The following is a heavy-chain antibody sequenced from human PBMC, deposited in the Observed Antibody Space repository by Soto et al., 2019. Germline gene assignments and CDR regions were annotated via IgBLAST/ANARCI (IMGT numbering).Heavy chain of an antibody. CDR3: ASGTVDTAMVFDY. J-gene: IGHJ4*02. V-gene: IGHV4-34*01. CDR2: INHSGST. Sequence: SETLSLTCAVYGGSFSGYYWSWIRQPPGKGLEWIGEINHSGSTNYNPSLKSRVTISVDTSKNQFSLKLSSVTAADTAVYYCASGTVDTAMVFDYWGQGTLVTVSS. CDR1: GGSFSGYY. D-gene: IGHD5-18*01.